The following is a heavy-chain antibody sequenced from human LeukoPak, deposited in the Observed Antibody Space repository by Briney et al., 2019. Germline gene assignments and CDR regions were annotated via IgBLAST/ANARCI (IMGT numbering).Heavy chain of an antibody. CDR2: ISGSGGST. J-gene: IGHJ5*02. D-gene: IGHD2-2*01. CDR3: AKKNIVVVPAAINWFDP. V-gene: IGHV3-23*01. CDR1: GFTFSSYA. Sequence: GGSLRLSCAASGFTFSSYAMSWVRQAPGKGLEWVSAISGSGGSTYYADSVKGRFTISRGNSKNTLYLQMNSLRAEDTAVYYCAKKNIVVVPAAINWFDPWGQGTLVTVSS.